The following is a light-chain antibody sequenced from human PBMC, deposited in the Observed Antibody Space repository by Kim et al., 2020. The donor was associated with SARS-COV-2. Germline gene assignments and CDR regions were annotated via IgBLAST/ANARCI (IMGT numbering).Light chain of an antibody. CDR3: QQYDRDST. CDR2: DAS. CDR1: QSISTW. Sequence: SASVGDRVTITCRASQSISTWLAWYQQKLGKAPKLLIFDASNLESGVPPRFSGSGSGTEFPLTISSLQPDDVATYYCQQYDRDSTFGQGTKVDIK. J-gene: IGKJ1*01. V-gene: IGKV1-5*01.